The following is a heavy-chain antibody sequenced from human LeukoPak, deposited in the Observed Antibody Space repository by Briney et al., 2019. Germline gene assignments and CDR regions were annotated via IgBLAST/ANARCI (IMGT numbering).Heavy chain of an antibody. D-gene: IGHD3-22*01. J-gene: IGHJ6*02. CDR2: IYYNGNT. Sequence: PSETLSLTCTVSGGSISSYYWSWIRQPPGKGLEWIGYIYYNGNTNYNPSLKSRVTISVDTSKNQFSLKLSSVTAADTAVYYCARDHYYDSSGYSPDYYYGMDVWGQGTTVTVSS. CDR3: ARDHYYDSSGYSPDYYYGMDV. CDR1: GGSISSYY. V-gene: IGHV4-59*12.